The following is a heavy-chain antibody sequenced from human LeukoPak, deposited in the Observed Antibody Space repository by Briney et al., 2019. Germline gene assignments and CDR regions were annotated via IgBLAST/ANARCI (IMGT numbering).Heavy chain of an antibody. CDR2: ISSSSSYI. CDR3: ARLDTAMDYSAFDI. CDR1: GFTFSSYS. J-gene: IGHJ3*02. V-gene: IGHV3-21*01. Sequence: GGSLRLSCAASGFTFSSYSMNWVRQAPGKGLEWVSSISSSSSYIHYADSVKGRFTISRDNAKNSLYLQMNSLRAEDTAVYYCARLDTAMDYSAFDIWGQGTMVTVSS. D-gene: IGHD5-18*01.